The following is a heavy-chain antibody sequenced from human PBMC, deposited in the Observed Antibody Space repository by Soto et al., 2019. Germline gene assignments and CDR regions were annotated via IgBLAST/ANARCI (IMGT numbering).Heavy chain of an antibody. CDR1: GGTFSIYA. V-gene: IGHV1-69*13. CDR2: IIPIFGTA. CDR3: ARTRSSGYYSDY. J-gene: IGHJ4*02. D-gene: IGHD3-22*01. Sequence: ASVKLSCTASGGTFSIYAISWVRQAPGQGLEWMGGIIPIFGTANYAQKFQGRVTITADESTSTAYMELSSLRSEDTAVYYCARTRSSGYYSDYWGQGTLVTVSS.